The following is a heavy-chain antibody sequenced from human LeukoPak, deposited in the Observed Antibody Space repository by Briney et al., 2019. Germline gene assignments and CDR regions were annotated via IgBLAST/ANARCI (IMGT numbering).Heavy chain of an antibody. CDR1: GGSISSSSYY. CDR3: ARDPPPATEGYFDY. Sequence: SETLSLTCTVSGGSISSSSYYWGWIRQPPGKGLEWIGSIYYSGSTYYNPSLKSRVTISVDTSKNQFSLKLSSVTAADTAVYYCARDPPPATEGYFDYWGRGTLVTVSS. CDR2: IYYSGST. V-gene: IGHV4-39*07. J-gene: IGHJ4*02. D-gene: IGHD4-17*01.